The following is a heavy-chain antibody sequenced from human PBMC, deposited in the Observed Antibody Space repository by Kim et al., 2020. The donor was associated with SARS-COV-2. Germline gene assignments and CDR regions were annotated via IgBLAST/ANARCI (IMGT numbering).Heavy chain of an antibody. V-gene: IGHV3-7*01. CDR1: GFSFTTSW. CDR3: VRDYVWGSSETDY. Sequence: GGSLRLSCAASGFSFTTSWMTWMRQAPGKGLEWLANISPDESKKYYLDSVKGRFTVSRDNAKNSLYLQMNSLRVQDAAVYYCVRDYVWGSSETDYWGQGTLVTVSS. CDR2: ISPDESKK. D-gene: IGHD3-16*01. J-gene: IGHJ4*02.